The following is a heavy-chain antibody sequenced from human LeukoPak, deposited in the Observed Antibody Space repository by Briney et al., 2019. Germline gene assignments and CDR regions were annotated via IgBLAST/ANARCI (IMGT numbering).Heavy chain of an antibody. Sequence: GGSLRLSCAASGFTFSSYAMSWVRQAPGKGLEWVSAISGSGGSTYYADSVKGRFTISRDNSKNTLYLQMNSLRVEDTAFYHCARGYYDSSGSPGYYYFGMDVWGQGTTVTVSS. CDR3: ARGYYDSSGSPGYYYFGMDV. CDR1: GFTFSSYA. J-gene: IGHJ6*02. D-gene: IGHD3-22*01. CDR2: ISGSGGST. V-gene: IGHV3-23*01.